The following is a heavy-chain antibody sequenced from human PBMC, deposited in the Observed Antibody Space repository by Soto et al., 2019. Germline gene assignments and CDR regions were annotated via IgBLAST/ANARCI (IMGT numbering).Heavy chain of an antibody. CDR3: AFDF. CDR2: ISGSGDST. J-gene: IGHJ4*02. CDR1: GFTFSFYA. Sequence: EVQLLESGGGLVQPGGSLRLSCAASGFTFSFYAMTWVRQAPGKGLEWVSIISGSGDSTLYADSVKGRFTISRDNSKNTLFLQMNSLRVADTAVYYCAFDFWGQGTLVTVSS. V-gene: IGHV3-23*01.